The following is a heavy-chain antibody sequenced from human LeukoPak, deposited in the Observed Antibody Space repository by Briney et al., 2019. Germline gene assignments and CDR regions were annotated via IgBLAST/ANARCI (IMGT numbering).Heavy chain of an antibody. V-gene: IGHV3-21*01. D-gene: IGHD1-26*01. CDR1: GFTLSSYS. J-gene: IGHJ6*03. Sequence: GGSLRLSCAASGFTLSSYSMNWVRQAPGKGLEWVSSISSSSSYIYYADSVKGRFTMSRDNAKNSLYLQMNSLRAEDTAVYYCATGVFGSYSGYYYYYMDVWGKGTTVTVSS. CDR3: ATGVFGSYSGYYYYYMDV. CDR2: ISSSSSYI.